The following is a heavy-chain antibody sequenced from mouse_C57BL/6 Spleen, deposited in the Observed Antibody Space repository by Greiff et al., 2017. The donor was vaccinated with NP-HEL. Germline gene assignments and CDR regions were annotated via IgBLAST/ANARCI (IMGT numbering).Heavy chain of an antibody. CDR1: GFTFSDYG. J-gene: IGHJ1*03. CDR3: ARARWYFDV. CDR2: ISSGSSTI. V-gene: IGHV5-17*01. Sequence: EVQVVESGGGLVKPGGSLKLSCAASGFTFSDYGMHWVRQAPEKGLEWVAYISSGSSTIYYADKVKGRFTISRDNAKNTLFLQMTSLRSEDTAMYYCARARWYFDVWGTGTTVTVSS.